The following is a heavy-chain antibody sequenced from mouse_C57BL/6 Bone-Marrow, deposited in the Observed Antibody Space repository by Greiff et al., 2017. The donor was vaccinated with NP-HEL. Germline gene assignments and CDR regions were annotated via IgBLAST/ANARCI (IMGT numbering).Heavy chain of an antibody. J-gene: IGHJ4*01. Sequence: QVQLQQSGAELVRPGTSVKVSCKASGYAFTNYLIEWVKQRPGQGLEWIGVINPGSGGTNYNEKFKGKATLTADKSSSTAYMQLSSLTSEDSAVYVCAREREILWPYAMDYWGQGTSVTVSS. D-gene: IGHD1-1*02. CDR1: GYAFTNYL. V-gene: IGHV1-54*01. CDR2: INPGSGGT. CDR3: AREREILWPYAMDY.